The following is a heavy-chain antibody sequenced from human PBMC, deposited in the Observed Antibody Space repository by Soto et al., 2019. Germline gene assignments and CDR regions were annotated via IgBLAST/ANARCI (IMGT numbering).Heavy chain of an antibody. D-gene: IGHD3-10*01. Sequence: PGESLKISCKGSGYSFSTYWIVWVRQMPGKGLEWMGIIYPGDSETKYSPSFQGHVTISADKSMSTAYLQWSSLRASDTAMYYCASHRFGEFPFDYWGQGTLVTVSS. V-gene: IGHV5-51*01. CDR1: GYSFSTYW. CDR2: IYPGDSET. CDR3: ASHRFGEFPFDY. J-gene: IGHJ4*02.